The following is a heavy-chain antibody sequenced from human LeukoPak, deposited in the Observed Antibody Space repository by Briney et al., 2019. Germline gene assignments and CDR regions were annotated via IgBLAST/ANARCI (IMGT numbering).Heavy chain of an antibody. CDR1: GGSISSSNW. CDR3: ARDLSYSSSPGLDY. CDR2: IYHSGST. J-gene: IGHJ4*02. D-gene: IGHD6-6*01. Sequence: PSGTLSLTCAVSGGSISSSNWWSWVRQPPGKGLEWIGEIYHSGSTNYNPSLKSRVTMSVDTSRNQFSLKLTSVTAADTAVYYCARDLSYSSSPGLDYWGQGTLVTVSS. V-gene: IGHV4-4*02.